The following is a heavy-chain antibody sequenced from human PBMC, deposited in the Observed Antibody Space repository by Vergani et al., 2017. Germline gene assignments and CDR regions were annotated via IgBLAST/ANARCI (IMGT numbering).Heavy chain of an antibody. D-gene: IGHD2-2*01. J-gene: IGHJ3*02. Sequence: QVQLQESGPGLVKPSETLSLTCTVSGGSISSYYWSWIRQPPGKGLEWIGYIYYSGSTNYNPSLKSRVTISVDTSKNQFSLKLSSVTAADTAVYYCAREDCSSTSCYLRAAFDIWGQGTMFTVSS. CDR3: AREDCSSTSCYLRAAFDI. CDR2: IYYSGST. CDR1: GGSISSYY. V-gene: IGHV4-59*01.